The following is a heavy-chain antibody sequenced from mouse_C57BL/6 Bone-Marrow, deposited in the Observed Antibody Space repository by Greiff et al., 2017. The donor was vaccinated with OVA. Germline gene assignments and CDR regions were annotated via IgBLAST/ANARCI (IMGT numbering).Heavy chain of an antibody. V-gene: IGHV6-6*01. Sequence: EVMLVESGGGLVQPGGSMKLSCAASGFTFSDAWMDWVRQSPEKGLEWVAEIRNKANNHATYYAESVKGRFTISRDDSKSSVYLQMNSLRAEDTGIYYCTRWLRHYFDYWGQGTTLTVSS. J-gene: IGHJ2*01. CDR3: TRWLRHYFDY. CDR1: GFTFSDAW. D-gene: IGHD2-2*01. CDR2: IRNKANNHAT.